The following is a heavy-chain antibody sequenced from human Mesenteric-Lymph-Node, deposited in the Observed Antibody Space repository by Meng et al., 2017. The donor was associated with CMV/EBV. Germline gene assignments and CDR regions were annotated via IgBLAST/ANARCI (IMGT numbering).Heavy chain of an antibody. V-gene: IGHV3-30*02. CDR1: GFTFSNFG. D-gene: IGHD2-8*01. Sequence: GRSLRLSCVASGFTFSNFGMHWVRQAPGKGLDWVAFIPYDGSNTYYADSVKGRFTISRDKSKNTLYLRMNSLRAEDTAVYYCARGGIVRYYGMDVWGQGTTVTVSS. J-gene: IGHJ6*02. CDR2: IPYDGSNT. CDR3: ARGGIVRYYGMDV.